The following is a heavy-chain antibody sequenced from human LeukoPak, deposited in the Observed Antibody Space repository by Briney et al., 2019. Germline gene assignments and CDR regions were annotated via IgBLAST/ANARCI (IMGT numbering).Heavy chain of an antibody. J-gene: IGHJ4*02. CDR1: GGTFSSYA. CDR3: ASQGYSGYDCAY. D-gene: IGHD5-12*01. V-gene: IGHV1-46*01. Sequence: ASVKVSCKASGGTFSSYAISWVRQAPGQGLEWMGIINPSGGSTSYAQKFQGRVTMTRDTSTSTVYMELSSLRSEDTAVYYCASQGYSGYDCAYWGQGTLVTVSS. CDR2: INPSGGST.